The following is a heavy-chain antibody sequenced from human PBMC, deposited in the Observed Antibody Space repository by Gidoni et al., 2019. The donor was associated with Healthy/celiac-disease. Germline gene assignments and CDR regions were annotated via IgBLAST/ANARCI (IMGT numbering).Heavy chain of an antibody. Sequence: QVQLQESGPGLVKPSQTLSLTCTVSGGSISSGGYYWSWIRQHPGKGLEWIGYIYYSGSTYYNPSLKSRVTISVDTSKNQFSLKLSSVTAADTAVYYCARGDCSGGSCYGAQYYFDYWGQGTLVTVSS. CDR1: GGSISSGGYY. J-gene: IGHJ4*02. V-gene: IGHV4-31*03. CDR3: ARGDCSGGSCYGAQYYFDY. CDR2: IYYSGST. D-gene: IGHD2-15*01.